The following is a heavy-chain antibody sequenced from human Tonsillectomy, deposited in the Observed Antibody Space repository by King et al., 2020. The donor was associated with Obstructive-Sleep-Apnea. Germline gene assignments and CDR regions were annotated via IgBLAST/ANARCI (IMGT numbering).Heavy chain of an antibody. CDR3: ARNPYSTGWYSGWIDY. V-gene: IGHV1-18*04. CDR2: ISAYNGNT. J-gene: IGHJ4*02. Sequence: VQLVESGAEVKKPGASEKVSCKASGYMFTSYGISWVRQAPGQGLEWMGWISAYNGNTNYAQKFQGRVTMTTDTSTSTAYMELRSLRSDDTAVYYCARNPYSTGWYSGWIDYWGQGTLVTVPS. CDR1: GYMFTSYG. D-gene: IGHD6-19*01.